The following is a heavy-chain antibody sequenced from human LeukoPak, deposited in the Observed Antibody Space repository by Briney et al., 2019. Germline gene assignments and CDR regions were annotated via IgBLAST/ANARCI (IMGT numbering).Heavy chain of an antibody. Sequence: GGSLRLSCAASGFTCSSYSMNWVRQAPGKGLEWVSSISSSSSYIYYADSVKGRFTISRDNAKNSLYLQMNSLRAEDTAVYYCATPIPYYDFWSGSDYWGQGTLVTVSS. D-gene: IGHD3-3*01. CDR3: ATPIPYYDFWSGSDY. CDR1: GFTCSSYS. J-gene: IGHJ4*02. CDR2: ISSSSSYI. V-gene: IGHV3-21*01.